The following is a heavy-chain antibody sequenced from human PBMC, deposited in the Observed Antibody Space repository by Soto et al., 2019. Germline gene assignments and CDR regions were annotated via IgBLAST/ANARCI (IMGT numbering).Heavy chain of an antibody. CDR1: GFTFSRYS. D-gene: IGHD3-22*01. Sequence: GGSLRLSCAASGFTFSRYSMNWVRQAPGKGLERVSYFSCSISTIYYADSVKGRFTISRDNANNSLYLQMNSLRAEDTAVYYCARDRVYYYDSSGYYGPYYYGLDVWGQGTTVTVSS. CDR3: ARDRVYYYDSSGYYGPYYYGLDV. CDR2: FSCSISTI. V-gene: IGHV3-48*01. J-gene: IGHJ6*02.